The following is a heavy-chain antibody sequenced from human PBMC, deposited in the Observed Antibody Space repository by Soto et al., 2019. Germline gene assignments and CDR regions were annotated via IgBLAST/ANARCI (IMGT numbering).Heavy chain of an antibody. Sequence: QVQLVQSGAEVKKPGASVKVSCKVSGYTLTELSMHWVRQAPGKGLEWMGGFDPEDGETIYAQKFQGRVTMTEDTSTDTAYMELSSLRSDDTAVYYCAFPGYCSSTSCYSAFDIWGQGTMVTVSS. CDR1: GYTLTELS. CDR2: FDPEDGET. V-gene: IGHV1-24*01. CDR3: AFPGYCSSTSCYSAFDI. J-gene: IGHJ3*02. D-gene: IGHD2-2*01.